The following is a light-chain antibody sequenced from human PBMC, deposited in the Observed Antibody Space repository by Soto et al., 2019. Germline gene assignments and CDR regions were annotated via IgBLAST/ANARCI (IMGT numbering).Light chain of an antibody. J-gene: IGLJ2*01. CDR3: NSYTSSSTSHVL. V-gene: IGLV2-14*01. CDR2: EVS. CDR1: SSDVGGYNY. Sequence: QSVLTQPASVSGSPGQSITISCTGTSSDVGGYNYVSWYQHHPGKAPKLMIYEVSNRPSGVSYRFSGSKSGNTASLTISGLQAEDEADYYCNSYTSSSTSHVLFGGGTKVTVL.